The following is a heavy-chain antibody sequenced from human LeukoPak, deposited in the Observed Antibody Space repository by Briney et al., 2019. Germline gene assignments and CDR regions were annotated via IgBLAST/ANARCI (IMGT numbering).Heavy chain of an antibody. CDR3: ARAGGGVRDSSYFDY. CDR1: GYTFTSYA. CDR2: INAGNGNI. Sequence: ASVKVSCKASGYTFTSYAMHWVRQAPGQRLEWMGWINAGNGNIKYSQKFQGRVTITRDTSASTAYMELSSLRSEDTAVYYCARAGGGVRDSSYFDYWGQGTLVTVSS. J-gene: IGHJ4*02. V-gene: IGHV1-3*01. D-gene: IGHD3-22*01.